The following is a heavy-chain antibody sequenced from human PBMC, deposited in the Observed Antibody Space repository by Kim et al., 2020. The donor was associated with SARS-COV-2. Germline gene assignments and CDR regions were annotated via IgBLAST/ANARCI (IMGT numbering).Heavy chain of an antibody. V-gene: IGHV3-66*01. CDR3: ARSKATINAFDI. D-gene: IGHD5-12*01. J-gene: IGHJ3*02. Sequence: YYAEPGKGRFTIYRDNSKNTLYLQMKSLRAEDTAVYYCARSKATINAFDIWGQGTMVTVSS.